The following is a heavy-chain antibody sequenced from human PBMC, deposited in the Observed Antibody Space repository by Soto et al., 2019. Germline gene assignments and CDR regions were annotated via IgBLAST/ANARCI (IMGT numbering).Heavy chain of an antibody. V-gene: IGHV3-15*01. Sequence: PGGSLRLSCAASGFTFSNAWMSWVRQAPGKGLEWVGRIKSKTDGGTTDYAAPVKGRFTISRDDSKNTLYLQMNSLKTEDTAVYYCTTEAILEGANDYWGQGTLVTVSS. CDR1: GFTFSNAW. J-gene: IGHJ4*02. CDR3: TTEAILEGANDY. CDR2: IKSKTDGGTT. D-gene: IGHD1-26*01.